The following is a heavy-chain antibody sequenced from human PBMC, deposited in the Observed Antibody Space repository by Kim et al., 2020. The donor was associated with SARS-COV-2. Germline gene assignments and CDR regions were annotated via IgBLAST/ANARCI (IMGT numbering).Heavy chain of an antibody. CDR1: GFTFSSYG. CDR2: ISYDGSNT. D-gene: IGHD1-26*01. CDR3: AKEGESGSYLGLGTYYFDS. Sequence: GGSLRLSCAASGFTFSSYGMHWVRQAPGKGLEWVAVISYDGSNTYYADSAKGRFTISRDNSKNTLYLQMNSLRAEDTAVYYCAKEGESGSYLGLGTYYFDSWGQGTLVTVSS. V-gene: IGHV3-30*18. J-gene: IGHJ4*02.